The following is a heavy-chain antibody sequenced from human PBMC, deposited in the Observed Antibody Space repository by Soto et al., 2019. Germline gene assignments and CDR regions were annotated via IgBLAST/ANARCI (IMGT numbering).Heavy chain of an antibody. V-gene: IGHV4-4*02. CDR1: SNAITSSNW. CDR3: ARDRPTVTPGEDY. CDR2: IYHSGST. D-gene: IGHD4-17*01. Sequence: SETLSLTCAVSSNAITSSNWWSSVRQPPGKGLEWIGEIYHSGSTNYNPSLKSRVTISVDKSKNQFSLKLSSVTAADTAVYYCARDRPTVTPGEDYWGQGTLVTVS. J-gene: IGHJ4*02.